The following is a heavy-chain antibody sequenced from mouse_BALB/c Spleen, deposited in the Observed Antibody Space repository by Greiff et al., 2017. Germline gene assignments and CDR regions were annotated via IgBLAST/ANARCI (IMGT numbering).Heavy chain of an antibody. V-gene: IGHV2-9*02. CDR2: IWAGGST. CDR3: ARLTTVVATRAMDY. D-gene: IGHD1-1*01. Sequence: VQLVESGPGLVAPSQSLSITCTVSGFSLTSYGVHWVRQPPGKGLEWLGVIWAGGSTNYNSALMSRLSISKDNSKSQVFLKMNSLQTDDTAMYYCARLTTVVATRAMDYWGQGTSVTVSS. J-gene: IGHJ4*01. CDR1: GFSLTSYG.